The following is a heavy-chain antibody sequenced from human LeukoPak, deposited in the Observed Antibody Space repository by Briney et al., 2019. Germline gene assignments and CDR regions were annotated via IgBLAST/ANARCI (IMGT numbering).Heavy chain of an antibody. CDR2: IIPILGIA. V-gene: IGHV1-69*04. J-gene: IGHJ5*02. CDR3: ARSSLAYCGGDCYSNWFDP. D-gene: IGHD2-21*02. CDR1: GGTFSSYA. Sequence: GASVKVSCKASGGTFSSYAISLVRQAPGQGLEWMGRIIPILGIANYAQKFQGRVTITADKSTSTAYMELSSLRSEDTAVYYCARSSLAYCGGDCYSNWFDPWGQGTLVTVSS.